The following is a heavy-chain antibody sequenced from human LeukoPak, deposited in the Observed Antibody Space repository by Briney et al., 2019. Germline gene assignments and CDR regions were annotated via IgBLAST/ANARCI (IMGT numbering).Heavy chain of an antibody. CDR1: GFTFSSYA. CDR3: ARDCPTFGVVTIFDY. Sequence: GGSLRLSCAASGFTFSSYAMSWVRQAPGKGLKWVSAITSSVGSAYYADSLKGRVTISRGNSKHTLYLQMNRLRAEDTAVYYCARDCPTFGVVTIFDYWGQGTLVSVSS. J-gene: IGHJ4*02. V-gene: IGHV3-23*01. D-gene: IGHD3-3*01. CDR2: ITSSVGSA.